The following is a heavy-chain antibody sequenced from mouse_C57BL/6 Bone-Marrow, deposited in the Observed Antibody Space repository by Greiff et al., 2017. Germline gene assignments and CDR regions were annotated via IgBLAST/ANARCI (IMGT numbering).Heavy chain of an antibody. CDR2: FHTYNDDT. V-gene: IGHV1-47*01. D-gene: IGHD2-2*01. Sequence: VQLQQSGAELVKPGASVKMSCKASGYTFTTYPIAWMKQTHGTSLEWIGNFHTYNDDTKYNEKFKGKATLTVEKSSSTVYLEHSRLTADDSAVYYCAIFYGYGWFAYWGQGTLVTVSA. J-gene: IGHJ3*01. CDR3: AIFYGYGWFAY. CDR1: GYTFTTYP.